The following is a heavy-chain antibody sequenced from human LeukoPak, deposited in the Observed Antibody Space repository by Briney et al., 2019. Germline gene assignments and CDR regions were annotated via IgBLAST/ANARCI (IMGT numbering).Heavy chain of an antibody. Sequence: PSETLSLTCAAYGGSFSGYYWSWIRQPPGKGLEWIGEINHSGSTNYNPSLKSRVTISVDTSKNQFSLKLSSVTAADTAVYYCAIPRGSGYYSRYYFDYWGQGTLVTVSS. V-gene: IGHV4-34*01. D-gene: IGHD3-22*01. J-gene: IGHJ4*02. CDR3: AIPRGSGYYSRYYFDY. CDR1: GGSFSGYY. CDR2: INHSGST.